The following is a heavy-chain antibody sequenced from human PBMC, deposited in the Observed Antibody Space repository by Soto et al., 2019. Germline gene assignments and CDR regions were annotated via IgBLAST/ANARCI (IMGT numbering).Heavy chain of an antibody. D-gene: IGHD6-25*01. CDR3: AREAASGGWYDS. CDR2: IKQEGSEK. CDR1: GLTFGSYW. J-gene: IGHJ5*01. Sequence: PGGSLRLSCAASGLTFGSYWMSWVRQAPGKGLEWVANIKQEGSEKYYLDSVKGRFTISRDNAKNSLFLQMNSLRAEDTAIYYCAREAASGGWYDSWGQGTLVTVSS. V-gene: IGHV3-7*01.